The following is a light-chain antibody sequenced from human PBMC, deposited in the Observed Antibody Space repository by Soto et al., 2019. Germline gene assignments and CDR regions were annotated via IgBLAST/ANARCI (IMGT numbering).Light chain of an antibody. Sequence: QSVLTQPRSVSGSPGQSVTISCTGTSIDVGGYDFVSWYQQHPGKAPKLMIYDVTERPAGVPDRVFGSKSGNTASLTISGLQDEDESYYYCCSYAGNFRYVFGTGTKLTVL. J-gene: IGLJ1*01. CDR2: DVT. V-gene: IGLV2-11*01. CDR3: CSYAGNFRYV. CDR1: SIDVGGYDF.